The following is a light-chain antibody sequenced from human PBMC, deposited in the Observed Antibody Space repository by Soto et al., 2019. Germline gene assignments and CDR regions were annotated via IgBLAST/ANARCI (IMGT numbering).Light chain of an antibody. J-gene: IGKJ4*01. CDR2: DAS. V-gene: IGKV3-11*01. Sequence: EVVLTQSPVTLALSPGERATLSCRASQNVDIYVAWYQQKPGQAPRLLIYDASNRATGIPARFSGSGSGTGFTLTIGSLEPEDFAVYYCQQRRDWPPLTFGGGTKVEIK. CDR3: QQRRDWPPLT. CDR1: QNVDIY.